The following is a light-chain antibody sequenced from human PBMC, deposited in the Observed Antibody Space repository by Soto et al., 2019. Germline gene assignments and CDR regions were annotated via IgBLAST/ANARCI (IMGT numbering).Light chain of an antibody. J-gene: IGKJ4*01. V-gene: IGKV3-11*01. CDR1: QSVSSY. CDR3: QQRSHWPPRLT. Sequence: EIVLTQSPATLSLSPVERATLSCRASQSVSSYLAWYQQKPGQAPRLLIYDASNRSTGIPARFSCSGSGTDFTLTISSLEPEDFAVYYCQQRSHWPPRLTFGGGTKVEIK. CDR2: DAS.